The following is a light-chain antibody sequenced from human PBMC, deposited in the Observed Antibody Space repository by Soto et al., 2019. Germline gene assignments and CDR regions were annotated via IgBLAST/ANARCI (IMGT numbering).Light chain of an antibody. V-gene: IGLV3-1*01. CDR3: QAWDSSIVV. Sequence: SYELTQPPSVSVSPGQTANITCSGDKLGDKYACWYHQKPGQSPVVVIYQDNKRPSGIPERFAGSKSGNTANLTISGTQAMDEADYYCQAWDSSIVVFGGGTKLTVL. CDR1: KLGDKY. J-gene: IGLJ3*02. CDR2: QDN.